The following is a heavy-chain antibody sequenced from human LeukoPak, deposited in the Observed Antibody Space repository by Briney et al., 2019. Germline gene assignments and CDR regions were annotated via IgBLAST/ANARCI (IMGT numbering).Heavy chain of an antibody. CDR2: LYNLGSA. D-gene: IGHD6-19*01. CDR1: GFIVSNYY. CDR3: ARDLGRTKRYSSLFDP. V-gene: IGHV3-66*01. Sequence: PGGSLRLSCAASGFIVSNYYMSWVRQAPGKGLEWVSVLYNLGSAYYTDSVKGRFSISRDSSKNTLYLQMNSLRAEDTAVYYCARDLGRTKRYSSLFDPWGQGTLVTVSS. J-gene: IGHJ5*02.